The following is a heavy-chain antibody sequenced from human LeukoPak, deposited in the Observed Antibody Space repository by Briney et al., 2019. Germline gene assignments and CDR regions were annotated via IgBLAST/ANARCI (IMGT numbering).Heavy chain of an antibody. CDR2: IYYSGST. CDR3: ARATSSNWFDP. D-gene: IGHD2-2*01. CDR1: GGSISSYY. Sequence: SETLSLTCTVSGGSISSYYWSWIRQPPGKGLEWIGYIYYSGSTNYNPSLKSRVTISVDTSKNQFSLKLSSVTAADTAVYYCARATSSNWFDPWGQGTLVTVSS. V-gene: IGHV4-59*01. J-gene: IGHJ5*02.